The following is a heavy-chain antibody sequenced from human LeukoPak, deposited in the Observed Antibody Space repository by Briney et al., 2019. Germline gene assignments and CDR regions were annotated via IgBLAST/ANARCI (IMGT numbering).Heavy chain of an antibody. D-gene: IGHD6-6*01. V-gene: IGHV1-69*01. Sequence: ASVKVSCKASGGTLSSHTFSWVRQAPGQGLEWMGGIIPLFGAAKYAQKFEGRVTITLDEFTTTGYMELSSLRFDDTAVYYCASGLGARPIHYCGQGTLVTVSS. CDR3: ASGLGARPIHY. CDR1: GGTLSSHT. J-gene: IGHJ4*02. CDR2: IIPLFGAA.